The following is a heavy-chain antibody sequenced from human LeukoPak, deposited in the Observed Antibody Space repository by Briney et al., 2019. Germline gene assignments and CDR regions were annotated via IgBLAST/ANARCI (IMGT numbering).Heavy chain of an antibody. Sequence: ASVKVSCKASGGTFSSYAISWVRQAPGQGLEWMGGIIPIFGTANYAQKFRGRVTITADESTSTAYMELSSLRSEDTAVYYCAQRRDDRSGYLSGSLDYWGQGTLVTVSS. CDR1: GGTFSSYA. J-gene: IGHJ4*02. V-gene: IGHV1-69*13. CDR2: IIPIFGTA. CDR3: AQRRDDRSGYLSGSLDY. D-gene: IGHD3-22*01.